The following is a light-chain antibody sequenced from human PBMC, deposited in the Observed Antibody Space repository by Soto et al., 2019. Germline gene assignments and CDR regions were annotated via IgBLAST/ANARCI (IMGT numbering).Light chain of an antibody. CDR1: QSVTID. CDR3: QQYNQWPLT. V-gene: IGKV3-15*01. CDR2: GAS. J-gene: IGKJ5*01. Sequence: EVVMTQSPFTLSVSPGERATLSCGASQSVTIDLAWYQQKPGQAPSLLIFGASTRATGIPARFSGSGSGTEFALTISSLQSEDFAVYYCQQYNQWPLTFGQGTRLEIK.